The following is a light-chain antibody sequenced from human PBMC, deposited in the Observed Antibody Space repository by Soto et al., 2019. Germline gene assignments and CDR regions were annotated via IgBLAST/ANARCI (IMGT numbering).Light chain of an antibody. CDR2: DAS. CDR1: QSISSW. J-gene: IGKJ4*01. Sequence: DIQMTQSPSTLSASVGDRVTITCRARQSISSWLAWYQQKPGKAPKLLIYDASSLESGVPSRFSGSGSGTEFTLTISIMQPDDFATYYCQQYNSYSLTFGGGTKVEIK. CDR3: QQYNSYSLT. V-gene: IGKV1-5*01.